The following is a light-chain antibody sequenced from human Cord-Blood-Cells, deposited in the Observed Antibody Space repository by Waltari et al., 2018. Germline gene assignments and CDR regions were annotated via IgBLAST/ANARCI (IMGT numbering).Light chain of an antibody. V-gene: IGKV1-39*01. Sequence: DIQMTQSQSSLSDSVGDRVTITCRASQSISSYLNWYQQKPGKAPNLLIYAASSLQSGVPSRFSGSGSGTEFTLTISSLQPEDFATYYCQQSYSTPRTFGQGTKLEIK. J-gene: IGKJ2*01. CDR2: AAS. CDR1: QSISSY. CDR3: QQSYSTPRT.